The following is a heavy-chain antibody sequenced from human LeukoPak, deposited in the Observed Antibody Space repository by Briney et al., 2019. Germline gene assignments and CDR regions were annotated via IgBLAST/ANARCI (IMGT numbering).Heavy chain of an antibody. V-gene: IGHV3-7*01. Sequence: GGSLRLSCAASGFIFGGYWMSWVRQAPGRGLEWVANINPDGSIKYYVDSIKGRFTISRDNAKNSLYHQMNSLRAEDTAVYYCASGFLQWLYWGQGTLVTVSS. J-gene: IGHJ4*02. CDR2: INPDGSIK. CDR1: GFIFGGYW. D-gene: IGHD3-3*01. CDR3: ASGFLQWLY.